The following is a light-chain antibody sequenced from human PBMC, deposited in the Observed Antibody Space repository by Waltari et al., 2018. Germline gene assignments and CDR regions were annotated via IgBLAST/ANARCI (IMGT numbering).Light chain of an antibody. CDR1: SSNLGNRY. CDR2: DND. CDR3: ETWDTSLSAWV. Sequence: QSVLTQAPSVSAAPGQKVTISCAGSSSNLGNRYVSWYQQFPVTAPKLLIYDNDKRPSGIPDRCSASKSGTSATLDITGLQTGDEANYYCETWDTSLSAWVFGGGTKLTVL. V-gene: IGLV1-51*01. J-gene: IGLJ3*02.